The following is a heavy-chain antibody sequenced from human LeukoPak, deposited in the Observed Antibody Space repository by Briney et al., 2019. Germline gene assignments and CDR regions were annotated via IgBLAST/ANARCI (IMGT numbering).Heavy chain of an antibody. Sequence: PGGSLRLSCAASGFTFSDYSMNWVRQALGKGLEWISYIGIDSGNTNYADSVKGRFTISGDKAKNSLYLQMNSLRVEDTAVYYCARDHKYAFDNWGQGTLVTVSS. D-gene: IGHD2-2*01. V-gene: IGHV3-48*01. CDR2: IGIDSGNT. CDR3: ARDHKYAFDN. CDR1: GFTFSDYS. J-gene: IGHJ4*02.